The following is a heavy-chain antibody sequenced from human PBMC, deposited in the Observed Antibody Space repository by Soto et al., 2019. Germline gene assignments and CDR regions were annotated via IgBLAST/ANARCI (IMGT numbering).Heavy chain of an antibody. CDR3: ARAPRRGGSYFLASYFDY. Sequence: GGSLRLSCAASGFTFSSYGMHWVRQAPGKGLEWVAVIWYDGSNKYYADSVKGRFTISRDNSKNTLYLQMNSLRAEDTAVYYCARAPRRGGSYFLASYFDYWGQGTLVTVSS. CDR2: IWYDGSNK. D-gene: IGHD1-26*01. J-gene: IGHJ4*02. CDR1: GFTFSSYG. V-gene: IGHV3-33*01.